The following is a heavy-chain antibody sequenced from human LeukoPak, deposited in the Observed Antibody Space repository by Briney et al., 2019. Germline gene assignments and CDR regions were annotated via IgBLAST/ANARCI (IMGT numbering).Heavy chain of an antibody. J-gene: IGHJ3*02. V-gene: IGHV4-34*01. CDR2: INHSGST. CDR3: AREGGIVVVISAFDI. Sequence: SETLSLTCAVYGGSFSGYYWSWIRQPPGKGLEWIGEINHSGSTNYNPSLKSRVTISVDTSKSQFSLKLSSVTAADTAAYYCAREGGIVVVISAFDIWGQGTMVTVSS. D-gene: IGHD3-22*01. CDR1: GGSFSGYY.